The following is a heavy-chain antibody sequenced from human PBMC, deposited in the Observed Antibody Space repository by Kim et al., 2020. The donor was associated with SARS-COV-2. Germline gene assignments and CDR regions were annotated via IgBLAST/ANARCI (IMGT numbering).Heavy chain of an antibody. J-gene: IGHJ4*02. V-gene: IGHV3-48*02. D-gene: IGHD2-2*02. CDR3: ARVGSSGYTVDY. CDR2: ISSTSRNI. CDR1: GFTFSIYS. Sequence: GGSLRLSCAASGFTFSIYSIDWVRRAPGKGLEWIIYISSTSRNIYYAGSVKGRFTVSRDNADNSVYLQMDSLTDEDTAIYYCARVGSSGYTVDYWGQGTPVTVSS.